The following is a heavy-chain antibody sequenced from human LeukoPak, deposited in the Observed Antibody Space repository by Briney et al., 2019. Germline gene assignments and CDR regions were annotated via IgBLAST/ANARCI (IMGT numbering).Heavy chain of an antibody. CDR2: MNPNSGNT. J-gene: IGHJ6*03. CDR3: ARGEVPAANYYYYMDV. Sequence: ASVTVSFKASGYTFTSYDINWVRQATGQGLEWMGWMNPNSGNTGYAQKFQGRVTMTRNTSISTAYMELSSLRSEDTAVYYCARGEVPAANYYYYMDVWGKGTTVTVSS. V-gene: IGHV1-8*02. CDR1: GYTFTSYD. D-gene: IGHD2-2*01.